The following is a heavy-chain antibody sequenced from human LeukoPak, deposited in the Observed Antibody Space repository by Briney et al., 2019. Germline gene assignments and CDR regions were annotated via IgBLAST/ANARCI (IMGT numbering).Heavy chain of an antibody. Sequence: PRASVNVSCKASGGTFSSYAISWVRQAPGQGLEWMGGIIPIFGTANYAQKFQGRVTITADESTSTAYMELSSLRSEDTAVYYCARDSQLPSYDAFDIWGQGTMVTVSS. V-gene: IGHV1-69*13. J-gene: IGHJ3*02. D-gene: IGHD2-2*01. CDR2: IIPIFGTA. CDR1: GGTFSSYA. CDR3: ARDSQLPSYDAFDI.